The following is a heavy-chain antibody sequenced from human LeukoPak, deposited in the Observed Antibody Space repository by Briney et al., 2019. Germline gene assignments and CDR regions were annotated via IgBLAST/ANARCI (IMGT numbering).Heavy chain of an antibody. CDR2: INPNSGGT. CDR3: ARETTYYDSSGYYP. D-gene: IGHD3-22*01. V-gene: IGHV1-2*04. CDR1: GYTFTGYY. J-gene: IGHJ5*02. Sequence: ASVKVSCKASGYTFTGYYMHWVRQAPGQGLEWMGWINPNSGGTNYAQKFQGWVTMTRDTSISTAYMELSRLRSDDTAVYYCARETTYYDSSGYYPWGQGTLVTVSS.